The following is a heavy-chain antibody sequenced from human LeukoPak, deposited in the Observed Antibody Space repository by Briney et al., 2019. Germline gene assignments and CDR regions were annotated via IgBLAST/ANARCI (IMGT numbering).Heavy chain of an antibody. V-gene: IGHV4-39*07. CDR2: IYYSGST. CDR1: GGSISSNHYY. J-gene: IGHJ4*02. Sequence: KPSETLSLTCTVSGGSISSNHYYWGWIRQPPGKGLEWLGSIYYSGSTHYNPSLKSRVTISLDTSKNQFSLRLSSVTAADTAVYYCARDGEMATIENYFVYWGQGTLVTVSS. CDR3: ARDGEMATIENYFVY. D-gene: IGHD5-24*01.